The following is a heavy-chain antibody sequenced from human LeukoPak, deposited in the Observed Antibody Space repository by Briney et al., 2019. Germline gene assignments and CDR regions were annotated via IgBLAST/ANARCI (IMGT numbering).Heavy chain of an antibody. CDR2: IYHTGIT. D-gene: IGHD7-27*01. V-gene: IGHV4-38-2*02. CDR1: GYSISSGDY. J-gene: IGHJ4*02. CDR3: AKTAKTGDGSD. Sequence: SXXLSLTCSVSGYSISSGDYWAWIRPPPGMGLQWIGIIYHTGITYYTPSLKSRVTISVDTSKNQFSLKLSSVTAADTAVYYCAKTAKTGDGSDWGQGTLVTVSS.